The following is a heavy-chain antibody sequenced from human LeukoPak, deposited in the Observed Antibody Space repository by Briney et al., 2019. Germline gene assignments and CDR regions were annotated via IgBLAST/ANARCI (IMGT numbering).Heavy chain of an antibody. V-gene: IGHV3-66*01. Sequence: GGSLRLSCAASGFIVSSNYMSWVRQAPGKGLEWFSIIYRCGSTYYADSVKGRFAISRDDSNNMLYLQMNSLRAEDSAVYYCARNVVNDGYGLGSLNYWGQGTLVTVSS. J-gene: IGHJ4*02. CDR3: ARNVVNDGYGLGSLNY. CDR1: GFIVSSNY. D-gene: IGHD5-24*01. CDR2: IYRCGST.